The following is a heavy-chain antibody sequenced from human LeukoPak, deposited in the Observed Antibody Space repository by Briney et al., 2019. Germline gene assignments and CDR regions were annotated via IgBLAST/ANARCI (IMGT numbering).Heavy chain of an antibody. CDR1: GGSFSGYY. D-gene: IGHD4-11*01. CDR3: ATRTMTTVTTFDY. CDR2: INHSGST. Sequence: PSETLSLTCAGYGGSFSGYYWSWIRQPPGKGLEWIGEINHSGSTNYNPSLKSRVTISVDTSKNQFSLKLSSVTAADTAVYYCATRTMTTVTTFDYWGQGTLVTVSS. J-gene: IGHJ4*02. V-gene: IGHV4-34*01.